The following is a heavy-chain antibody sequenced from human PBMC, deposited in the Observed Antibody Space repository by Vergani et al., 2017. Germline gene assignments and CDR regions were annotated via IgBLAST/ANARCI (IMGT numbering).Heavy chain of an antibody. V-gene: IGHV4-59*01. D-gene: IGHD2-2*01. J-gene: IGHJ3*02. CDR2: IYYSGST. CDR1: GGSISSYY. Sequence: QVQLQESGPGLVKPSETLSLTCTVSGGSISSYYWSWIRQPPGKGLEWIGYIYYSGSTNYNPSLKSRVTISLDTSKNQFSLKLSSVTAADTAVYYCAGYCSSTSCYPHDAFDIWGQGTIVTVSS. CDR3: AGYCSSTSCYPHDAFDI.